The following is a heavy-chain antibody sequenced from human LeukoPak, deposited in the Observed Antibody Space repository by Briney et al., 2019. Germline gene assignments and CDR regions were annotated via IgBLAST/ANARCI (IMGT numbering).Heavy chain of an antibody. CDR1: GFTFSSYA. Sequence: GGSLRLSCAASGFTFSSYAMSWVRQAPGKGLEWGSAISGSGGSTYYADSVKGRFTISRDNSKNTLYLQMNSLRAEGTAVYYCAKDGTYYYGSGNFDYWGQGTLVTVSS. V-gene: IGHV3-23*01. CDR3: AKDGTYYYGSGNFDY. J-gene: IGHJ4*02. D-gene: IGHD3-10*01. CDR2: ISGSGGST.